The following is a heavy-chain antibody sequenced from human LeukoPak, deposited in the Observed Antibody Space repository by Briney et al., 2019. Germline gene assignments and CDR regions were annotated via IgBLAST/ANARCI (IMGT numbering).Heavy chain of an antibody. CDR2: ISAYNGNT. J-gene: IGHJ6*03. D-gene: IGHD3-16*01. CDR1: GYTFTSYG. Sequence: GASVKVSCKASGYTFTSYGISWVRQAPGQGLEWMGWISAYNGNTNYAQKLQGRVTMTTDTSTSTAYMELRSLRSDDTAVYYCARRPRIIMKSYYYYYMDVRGKGTTVTVSS. CDR3: ARRPRIIMKSYYYYYMDV. V-gene: IGHV1-18*01.